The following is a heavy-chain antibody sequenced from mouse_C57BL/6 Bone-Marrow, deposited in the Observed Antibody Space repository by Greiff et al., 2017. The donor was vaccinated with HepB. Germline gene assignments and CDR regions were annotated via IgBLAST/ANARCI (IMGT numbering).Heavy chain of an antibody. V-gene: IGHV1-61*01. J-gene: IGHJ3*01. CDR3: ARHYSNYLRLAY. CDR1: GYTFTSYW. D-gene: IGHD2-5*01. CDR2: IYPSDSET. Sequence: QVQLQQPGAELVRPGSSVKLSCKASGYTFTSYWMDWVKQRPGQGLEWIGNIYPSDSETHYNQKFKDKATLTVDKSSSTAYMQLSSLTSEDSAVYYCARHYSNYLRLAYWGQGTLVTVSA.